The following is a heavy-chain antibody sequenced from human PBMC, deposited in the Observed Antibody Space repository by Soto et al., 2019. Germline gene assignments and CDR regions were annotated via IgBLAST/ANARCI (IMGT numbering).Heavy chain of an antibody. CDR1: GFTFSSYS. CDR3: AIEREGVYSTYYYGMDV. J-gene: IGHJ6*02. Sequence: PGGSLRLSCAASGFTFSSYSMNWVRQAPGKGLEWVSSISSSSSYIYYADSVKGRFTISRDNAKNSLYLQMNSLRAEDTAVYYCAIEREGVYSTYYYGMDVWGQGTTVTVSS. D-gene: IGHD6-13*01. CDR2: ISSSSSYI. V-gene: IGHV3-21*01.